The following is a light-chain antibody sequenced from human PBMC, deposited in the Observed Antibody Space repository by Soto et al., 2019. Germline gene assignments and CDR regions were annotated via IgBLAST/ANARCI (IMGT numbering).Light chain of an antibody. V-gene: IGLV2-14*03. CDR2: HVT. CDR3: CSLTTSHTYV. Sequence: QSALTQPASVSGSPGQSITISCTGTSSDFVDYNYVSWYQQHPGKAPKLMIYHVTYRPSGVSNRYSGSKSGNSASLTISGLQADDEADYYCCSLTTSHTYVFGSGTKVTVL. J-gene: IGLJ1*01. CDR1: SSDFVDYNY.